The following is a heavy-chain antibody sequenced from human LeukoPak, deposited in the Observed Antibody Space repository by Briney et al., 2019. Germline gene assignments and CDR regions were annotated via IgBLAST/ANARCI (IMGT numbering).Heavy chain of an antibody. CDR3: ASSSRPLLWFGEGYYYGMDV. V-gene: IGHV1-18*04. D-gene: IGHD3-10*01. J-gene: IGHJ6*04. CDR1: GYTFTSYG. Sequence: ASVKVSCKAFGYTFTSYGISWVRQAPGQGLEWMGWISAYNGNTNYAQKLQGRVTMTTDTSTSTAYMELRSLRSDDTAVYYCASSSRPLLWFGEGYYYGMDVWGKGTTVTVSS. CDR2: ISAYNGNT.